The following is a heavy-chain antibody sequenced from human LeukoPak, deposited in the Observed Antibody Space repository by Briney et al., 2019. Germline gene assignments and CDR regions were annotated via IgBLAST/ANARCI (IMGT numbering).Heavy chain of an antibody. CDR1: GFTFSNYG. D-gene: IGHD4-17*01. J-gene: IGHJ4*02. V-gene: IGHV3-23*01. CDR2: ISGSGGST. CDR3: AKVSGFYGDRLTTFDY. Sequence: GGSLRLSCAASGFTFSNYGMSWVRQAPGKGLEWVSAISGSGGSTYYADSVKGRFTISRDNSKNTLYLQMNSLRAEDTAVYYCAKVSGFYGDRLTTFDYWGQGTLVTVSS.